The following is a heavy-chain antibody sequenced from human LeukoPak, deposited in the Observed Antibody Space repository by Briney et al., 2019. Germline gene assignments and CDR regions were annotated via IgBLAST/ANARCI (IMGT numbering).Heavy chain of an antibody. D-gene: IGHD3-22*01. CDR2: ISSSGSTI. V-gene: IGHV3-11*01. CDR3: ARGGSDYYDGSGAYYYGMDV. J-gene: IGHJ6*02. CDR1: GFTFSDYY. Sequence: GGSLRLSCAASGFTFSDYYMSWIRQAPGKGLEWVSYISSSGSTIYYADSVKGRFTISRDNAKNSLYLQMNSLRAEDTAVYYCARGGSDYYDGSGAYYYGMDVWGQGTTVTVSS.